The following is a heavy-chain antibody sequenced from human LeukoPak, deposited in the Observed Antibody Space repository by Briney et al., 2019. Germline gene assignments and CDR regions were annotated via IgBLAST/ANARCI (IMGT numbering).Heavy chain of an antibody. V-gene: IGHV4-61*02. CDR3: ARAVAAAGTRDYYYYMDV. D-gene: IGHD6-13*01. Sequence: SETLSLTCTVSGGSISSGSYYWSWIRQPAGKGLEWIGRIYTSGSTNYNPSLKSRVTISVDTSKNQFSLKLSSVTAADTAVYYCARAVAAAGTRDYYYYMDVWGKGTTVTVSS. CDR1: GGSISSGSYY. J-gene: IGHJ6*03. CDR2: IYTSGST.